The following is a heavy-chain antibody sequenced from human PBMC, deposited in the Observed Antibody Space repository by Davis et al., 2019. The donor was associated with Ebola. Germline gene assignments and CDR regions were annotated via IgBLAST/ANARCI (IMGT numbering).Heavy chain of an antibody. V-gene: IGHV3-30*03. J-gene: IGHJ4*02. CDR1: GFTFSNNG. D-gene: IGHD2-15*01. CDR3: ARDWRCPDNNCYSGMPDY. Sequence: PGGSLRLSCTVSGFTFSNNGIHWVRQAPGKGLEWVSVISSDGTNEHYSDSVRGRFTISRDNSKNTVYLEMNSLRVEDTAVYYCARDWRCPDNNCYSGMPDYWGQGTLVTVSS. CDR2: ISSDGTNE.